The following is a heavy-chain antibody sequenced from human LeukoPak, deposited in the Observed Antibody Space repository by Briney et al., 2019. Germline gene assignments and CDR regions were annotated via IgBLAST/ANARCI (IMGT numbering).Heavy chain of an antibody. V-gene: IGHV4-59*01. D-gene: IGHD3-22*01. Sequence: PSETLSLTCTVSGGSISSYYWSWIRQPPGKVLEWLGYIYYSGSTNYNPSLKSRVTISVDTSKNQFSLKLSSVTAADTAVYYCARDTYYCNSGASWSDVFDTWGQGTMVTVSS. CDR3: ARDTYYCNSGASWSDVFDT. J-gene: IGHJ3*02. CDR1: GGSISSYY. CDR2: IYYSGST.